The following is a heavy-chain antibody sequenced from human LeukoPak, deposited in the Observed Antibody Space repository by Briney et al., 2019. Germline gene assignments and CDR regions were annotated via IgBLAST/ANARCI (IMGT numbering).Heavy chain of an antibody. CDR1: GYTFTSYD. J-gene: IGHJ6*03. CDR2: MNPNSGNT. Sequence: GASVKVSCKASGYTFTSYDINWVRQATGQGLEWMGWMNPNSGNTGYAQKFQGRVTMTRNTSISTAYMELRRLRSDDTAVYYCARSRRDGYNLDYYYYMDVWGKGTTVTVSS. V-gene: IGHV1-8*01. CDR3: ARSRRDGYNLDYYYYMDV. D-gene: IGHD5-24*01.